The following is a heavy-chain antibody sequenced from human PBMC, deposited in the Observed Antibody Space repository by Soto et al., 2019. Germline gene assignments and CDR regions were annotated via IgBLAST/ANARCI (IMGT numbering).Heavy chain of an antibody. CDR2: IIPIFGTA. D-gene: IGHD3-10*01. V-gene: IGHV1-69*13. CDR3: AIDYGAGSYYENWFHP. J-gene: IGHJ5*02. CDR1: GGTFSSYA. Sequence: ASVKVSCKASGGTFSSYAISWVRQAPGQGLEWMGGIIPIFGTANYAQKFQGRVTITADESMSAAYMELSRLKSEDTAVYYCAIDYGAGSYYENWFHPWGQGTLVTVSS.